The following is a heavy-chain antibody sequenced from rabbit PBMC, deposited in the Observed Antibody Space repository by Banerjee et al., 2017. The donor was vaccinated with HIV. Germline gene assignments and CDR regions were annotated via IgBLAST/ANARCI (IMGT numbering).Heavy chain of an antibody. CDR3: ARQPDYYGMDL. CDR1: GLDFSGGYW. Sequence: QSLEESGGDLVKPGASLTLTCKASGLDFSGGYWICWVRQAPGKGLERIGCISASTGTTNYASWAKGRFTISKTSSTTVTLQMTSLTAADTATYFCARQPDYYGMDLWGQGTLVTVS. J-gene: IGHJ6*01. CDR2: ISASTGTT. V-gene: IGHV1S40*01.